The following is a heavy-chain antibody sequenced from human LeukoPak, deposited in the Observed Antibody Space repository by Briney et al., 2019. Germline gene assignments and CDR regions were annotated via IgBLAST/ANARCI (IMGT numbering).Heavy chain of an antibody. V-gene: IGHV4-34*01. CDR3: ARGRDPY. D-gene: IGHD5-24*01. J-gene: IGHJ4*02. CDR1: GGSFSGYY. CDR2: IHHSGST. Sequence: TSETLSLTCAVYGGSFSGYYWTWIRQPPGRGLEWIGEIHHSGSTNYNPSLKSRVTISVDTSKSQFSLKLNSVTAADTAMYYCARGRDPYWGQGTLVTVSS.